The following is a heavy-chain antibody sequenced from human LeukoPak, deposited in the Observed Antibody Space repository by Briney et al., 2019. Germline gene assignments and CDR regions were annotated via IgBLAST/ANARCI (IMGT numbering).Heavy chain of an antibody. J-gene: IGHJ6*02. CDR1: GGYISTYY. Sequence: KTSETLSLTCTVSGGYISTYYWSWIRQSPGKGLEWMGYIFYSGSTTYNPSLSSRVTISVDTSKNQFSLALSSVTAADTAVYYCARQGTSGSYLTGLDVWGQGTTVTVSS. D-gene: IGHD3-22*01. CDR3: ARQGTSGSYLTGLDV. V-gene: IGHV4-59*08. CDR2: IFYSGST.